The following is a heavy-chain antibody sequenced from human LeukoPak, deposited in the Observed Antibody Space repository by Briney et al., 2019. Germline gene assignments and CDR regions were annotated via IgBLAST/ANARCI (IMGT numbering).Heavy chain of an antibody. CDR2: INPSGGST. CDR1: GYTFTSYY. V-gene: IGHV1-46*01. CDR3: AKDLRGVVIFDY. D-gene: IGHD3-3*01. J-gene: IGHJ4*02. Sequence: ASVKVSCKASGYTFTSYYMHWVRQAPGQGLEWMGIINPSGGSTSYAQKFQGRVTMTRDTSTSTVYMELSSLRSEDTAVYYCAKDLRGVVIFDYWGQGTLVTVSS.